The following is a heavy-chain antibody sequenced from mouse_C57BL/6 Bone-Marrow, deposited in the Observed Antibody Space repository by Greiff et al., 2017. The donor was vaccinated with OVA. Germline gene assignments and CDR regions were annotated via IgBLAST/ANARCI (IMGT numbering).Heavy chain of an antibody. V-gene: IGHV14-4*01. J-gene: IGHJ2*01. D-gene: IGHD2-3*01. CDR2: IDPENGDT. CDR1: GFNIKDDY. Sequence: EVQLQESGAELVRPGASVKLSCTASGFNIKDDYMHWVKQRPEQGLEWIGWIDPENGDTEYASKFQGKATITADTSSNTAYLQLSSLTSEDTAVYYCTPDGYYPPAWGQGTTLTVSS. CDR3: TPDGYYPPA.